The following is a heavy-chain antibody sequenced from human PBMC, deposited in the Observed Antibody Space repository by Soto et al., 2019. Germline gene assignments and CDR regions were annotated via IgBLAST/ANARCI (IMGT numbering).Heavy chain of an antibody. J-gene: IGHJ3*02. CDR1: GFTFSSYA. D-gene: IGHD2-15*01. CDR2: ISYDGSNK. V-gene: IGHV3-30-3*01. Sequence: GGSLRLSCAASGFTFSSYAMHWVRQAPGKGLEWVAVISYDGSNKYYADSVKGRFTISRDNSKNTLYLQMNSLGAEDTAEYYCARADCSGGSCYSGWAFDIWGQGTMVTVSS. CDR3: ARADCSGGSCYSGWAFDI.